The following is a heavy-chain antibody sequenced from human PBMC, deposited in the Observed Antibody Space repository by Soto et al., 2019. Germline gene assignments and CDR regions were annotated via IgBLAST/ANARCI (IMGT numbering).Heavy chain of an antibody. CDR1: GGTFSTFG. D-gene: IGHD4-17*01. Sequence: VKVACKASGGTFSTFGIGWVRQAPGQGLEWMGGIIPFFGTARYSQKFEDRITITADESTNTVYMDLRSLTSEDTAIYYCAKSAPMDAGDKYYYDFWGQGALVTVSS. CDR3: AKSAPMDAGDKYYYDF. V-gene: IGHV1-69*13. J-gene: IGHJ4*02. CDR2: IIPFFGTA.